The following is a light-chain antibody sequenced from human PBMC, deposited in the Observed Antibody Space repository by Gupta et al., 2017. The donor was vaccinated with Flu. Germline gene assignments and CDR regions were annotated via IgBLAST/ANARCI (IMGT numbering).Light chain of an antibody. V-gene: IGKV3-11*01. CDR1: QYISTY. CDR2: DTS. CDR3: QQRINWPGT. J-gene: IGKJ4*01. Sequence: PATLSLSPGERATLSCRASQYISTYLAWYQHRPGQAPRLLIYDTSSRAAGIPARFSGSGSGTDFTLTISGPEPEDFAVYYCQQRINWPGTFGRGTKVEIK.